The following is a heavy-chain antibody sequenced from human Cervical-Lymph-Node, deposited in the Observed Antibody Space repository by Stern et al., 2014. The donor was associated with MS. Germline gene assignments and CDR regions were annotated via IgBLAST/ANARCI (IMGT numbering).Heavy chain of an antibody. CDR1: GFTFSKVW. CDR3: ATVGYCSGGSCYDGAYYYYAMDV. CDR2: IKTRSDDGTA. V-gene: IGHV3-15*01. D-gene: IGHD2-15*01. J-gene: IGHJ6*02. Sequence: EVQLVESGGGLVKPGGSLRLSCAASGFTFSKVWMTWVRQAPGKGLEWVGRIKTRSDDGTATYSAPVKGRFTISRDDSKDMMYLHMTSLKVEDTAVYYCATVGYCSGGSCYDGAYYYYAMDVWGQGTTVTVSS.